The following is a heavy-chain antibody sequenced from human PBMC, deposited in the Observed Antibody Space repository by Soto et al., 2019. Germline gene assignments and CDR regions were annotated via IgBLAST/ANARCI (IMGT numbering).Heavy chain of an antibody. Sequence: PSETLSLPWAIYGGAFSGYYWSWIRQPPGKGLEWIGEINHSGSTNYNPSLKSRVTISVDTSKNQFSLKLSSVTAADTAVYYCARGGQWLPLNYWGQGTLVTVSS. CDR1: GGAFSGYY. V-gene: IGHV4-34*01. CDR3: ARGGQWLPLNY. D-gene: IGHD6-19*01. J-gene: IGHJ4*02. CDR2: INHSGST.